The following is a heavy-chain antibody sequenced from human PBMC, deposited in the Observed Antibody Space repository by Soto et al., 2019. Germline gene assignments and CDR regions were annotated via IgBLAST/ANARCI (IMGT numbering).Heavy chain of an antibody. D-gene: IGHD1-26*01. J-gene: IGHJ6*02. CDR2: IYTSGTT. Sequence: PSENLSLTCNVYGGSIRSYYWSWIRQPAGKALEWIGRIYTSGTTNYNPSLKSRATILVDTSKNQFSLKLSSVTAADTAVYYCAREGASGFGMDVWGQGTTVTVSS. CDR1: GGSIRSYY. CDR3: AREGASGFGMDV. V-gene: IGHV4-4*07.